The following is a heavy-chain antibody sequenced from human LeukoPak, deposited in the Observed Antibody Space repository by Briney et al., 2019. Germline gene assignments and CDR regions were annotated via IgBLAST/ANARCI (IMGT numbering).Heavy chain of an antibody. CDR3: ARAPTPKITIFGVVTSYNWFDP. V-gene: IGHV4-61*08. CDR2: IYYSGST. CDR1: GGSISSDGYS. J-gene: IGHJ5*02. Sequence: SETLSLTCAVFGGSISSDGYSWSWIRQPLGKGLEWIGYIYYSGSTNYNPSLKSRVTISVDTSKNQFSLKLSSVTAADTAVYYCARAPTPKITIFGVVTSYNWFDPWGQGTLVTVSS. D-gene: IGHD3-3*01.